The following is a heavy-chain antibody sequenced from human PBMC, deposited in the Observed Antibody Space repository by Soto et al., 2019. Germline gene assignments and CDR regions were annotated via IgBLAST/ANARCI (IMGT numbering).Heavy chain of an antibody. CDR2: ISGSGGST. CDR1: GFTFSSYA. Sequence: AGGSLRLSCAASGFTFSSYAMSWVRQGPGKGLKWVSAISGSGGSTYYADSVKGRFTISRDNSKNTLYLQMNSLRAEDTAVYYCAKQKAPEDYYDSSGYQRFLFDYWGQGTLVTVSS. J-gene: IGHJ4*02. V-gene: IGHV3-23*01. CDR3: AKQKAPEDYYDSSGYQRFLFDY. D-gene: IGHD3-22*01.